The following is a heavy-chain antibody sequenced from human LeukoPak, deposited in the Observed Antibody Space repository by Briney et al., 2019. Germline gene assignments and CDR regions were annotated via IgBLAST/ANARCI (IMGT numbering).Heavy chain of an antibody. Sequence: GGSLRLSCAASGFTFSSYAMNWVRQAPGKGLEWVSTISASGGDTYYVDSVKGRFTVSRDNSKTTLYLQMNSLRAEDTAVYYCAKAEGAAAGILPYRGQGTLVTVSS. CDR3: AKAEGAAAGILPY. D-gene: IGHD6-13*01. CDR1: GFTFSSYA. J-gene: IGHJ4*02. CDR2: ISASGGDT. V-gene: IGHV3-23*01.